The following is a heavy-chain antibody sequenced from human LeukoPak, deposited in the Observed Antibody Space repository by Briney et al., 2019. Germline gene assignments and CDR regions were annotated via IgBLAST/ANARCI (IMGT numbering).Heavy chain of an antibody. J-gene: IGHJ4*02. CDR1: GGSISTGSYY. Sequence: SQTLSLTCTVSGGSISTGSYYWNWIRQPAGQVLEWIGRIFTSGSTDYNPSLKSRVTISADTSKNQFSLKLSSVTAADTAVYYCARGSQVGAIYYFDYWGQGTLVTVSS. V-gene: IGHV4-61*02. CDR3: ARGSQVGAIYYFDY. CDR2: IFTSGST. D-gene: IGHD1-26*01.